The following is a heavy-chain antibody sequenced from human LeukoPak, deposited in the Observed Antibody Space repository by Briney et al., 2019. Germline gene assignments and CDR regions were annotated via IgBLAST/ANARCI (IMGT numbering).Heavy chain of an antibody. CDR2: ISGGGYYT. CDR3: AKDMGIVVVPAAMSAAAFDI. D-gene: IGHD2-2*03. J-gene: IGHJ3*02. CDR1: GSGFTFGNFG. Sequence: GGSLRLSCEASGSGFTFGNFGMSWVRQTPGKGLEWLSGISGGGYYTYYADSVKGRFTISRDNSKNTVYIQMNCLRAEDTAVYYCAKDMGIVVVPAAMSAAAFDIWGQGTMVTVSS. V-gene: IGHV3-23*01.